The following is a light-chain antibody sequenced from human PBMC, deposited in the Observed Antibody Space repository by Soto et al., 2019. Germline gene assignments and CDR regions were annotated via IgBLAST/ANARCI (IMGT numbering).Light chain of an antibody. Sequence: DIQMTQSPSSLSASVGDRVTITCRASQSISSYLNWYQQKPGKVPKLLIYAASTLQSGVPSRFSGSGSGTDFTLTISSLQPEDVATYYCQKYNSAPWTFGQGTKVDNK. V-gene: IGKV1-27*01. CDR2: AAS. CDR3: QKYNSAPWT. J-gene: IGKJ1*01. CDR1: QSISSY.